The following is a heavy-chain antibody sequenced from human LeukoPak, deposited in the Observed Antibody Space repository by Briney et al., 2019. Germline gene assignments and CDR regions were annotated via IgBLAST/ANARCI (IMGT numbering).Heavy chain of an antibody. V-gene: IGHV3-48*03. CDR2: ISSSGSTI. CDR3: ARASAPPSFYYYYGMDV. Sequence: PGGSLRLSCAASGFTFSNYEMNWVGQAPGKGLEWISYISSSGSTIYYADSVKGRFTISRDNAKNSLFLQMNSLRVEDTAVYYCARASAPPSFYYYYGMDVWGQGTTVTVSS. J-gene: IGHJ6*02. D-gene: IGHD3-3*01. CDR1: GFTFSNYE.